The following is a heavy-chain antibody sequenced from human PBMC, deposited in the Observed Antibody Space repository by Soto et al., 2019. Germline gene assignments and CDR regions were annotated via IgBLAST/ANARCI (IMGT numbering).Heavy chain of an antibody. CDR3: AKEEETYYYGSGSYYNIDY. CDR2: ISGSGGST. CDR1: GFTFSSYA. Sequence: GGSLRLSCAASGFTFSSYAMSWVRQAPGKGLEWVSAISGSGGSTYYADSVKGRFTISRDNSKNTLYLQMNSLRAEDTAVYYCAKEEETYYYGSGSYYNIDYWGQGTLVTVSS. D-gene: IGHD3-10*01. J-gene: IGHJ4*02. V-gene: IGHV3-23*01.